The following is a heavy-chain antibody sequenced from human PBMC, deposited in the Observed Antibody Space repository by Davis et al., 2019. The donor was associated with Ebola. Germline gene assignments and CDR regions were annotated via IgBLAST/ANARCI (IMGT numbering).Heavy chain of an antibody. CDR3: ARRHALYSTYGD. D-gene: IGHD4-11*01. V-gene: IGHV4-34*01. CDR1: GWSFRGYY. Sequence: MPSETLSLTCAVYGWSFRGYYWSWIRQPPAEGLECIGEINHIGRTNYNPSLKSRVTISVDTSKNQFSLKLTSVTAADTAVYFCARRHALYSTYGDWGQGTLVTVSS. CDR2: INHIGRT. J-gene: IGHJ4*02.